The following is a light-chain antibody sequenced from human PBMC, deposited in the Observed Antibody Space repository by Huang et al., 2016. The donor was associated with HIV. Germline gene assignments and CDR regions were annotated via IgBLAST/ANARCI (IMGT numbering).Light chain of an antibody. CDR3: LQDFTYPRT. J-gene: IGKJ1*01. V-gene: IGKV1-6*02. Sequence: AIHLTQSTSSLSASVGDRVTITCRASQDITNDLGRYQQKPGKAPKLLISAASTLRRGVPSRFRGSGSGTDFTLTISSLQPEDFATYFCLQDFTYPRTFGQGTSVEI. CDR1: QDITND. CDR2: AAS.